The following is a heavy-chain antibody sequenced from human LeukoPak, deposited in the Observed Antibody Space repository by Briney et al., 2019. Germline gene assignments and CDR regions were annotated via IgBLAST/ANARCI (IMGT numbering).Heavy chain of an antibody. CDR2: IYYSGST. J-gene: IGHJ4*02. Sequence: SETLSLTCTVSGGSISSYYWSWIRQPPGKGLEWIGYIYYSGSTNYNPSLKSRVTISVDTSKNRFSLKLSSMTAADTAVYYCARYYDILTGYYRFDYWGQGTLVTVSS. V-gene: IGHV4-59*01. CDR3: ARYYDILTGYYRFDY. CDR1: GGSISSYY. D-gene: IGHD3-9*01.